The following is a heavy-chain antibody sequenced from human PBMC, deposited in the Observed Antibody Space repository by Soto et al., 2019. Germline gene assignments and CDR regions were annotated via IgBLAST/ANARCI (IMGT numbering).Heavy chain of an antibody. D-gene: IGHD1-26*01. CDR3: AREGGSLNWSDP. CDR2: ISSSSSTI. Sequence: EVQLVESGGGLVQPGGSLRLSCSASGVTFISYSMNWVRRAPGQGLEWVSDISSSSSTIYYADSVKGRFTISRDNAKNSLSLHMNSLRDEDTAGYYCAREGGSLNWSDPWGQGTLVTVSS. J-gene: IGHJ5*02. CDR1: GVTFISYS. V-gene: IGHV3-48*02.